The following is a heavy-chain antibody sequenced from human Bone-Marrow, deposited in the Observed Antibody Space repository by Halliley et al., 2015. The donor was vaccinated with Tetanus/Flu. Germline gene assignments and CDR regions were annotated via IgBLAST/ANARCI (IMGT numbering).Heavy chain of an antibody. Sequence: TLSLTCTVSGGSIGSYYWNWIRQTPGKGPEWIGYIYSRGSTNYNPSLKSRVTISVDTSKNQFSLNLLSVTAADTAVYYCARRRGVYHDNGGLDFWGQGTLVTFSS. CDR2: IYSRGST. J-gene: IGHJ4*02. D-gene: IGHD2-8*01. CDR3: ARRRGVYHDNGGLDF. CDR1: GGSIGSYY. V-gene: IGHV4-59*08.